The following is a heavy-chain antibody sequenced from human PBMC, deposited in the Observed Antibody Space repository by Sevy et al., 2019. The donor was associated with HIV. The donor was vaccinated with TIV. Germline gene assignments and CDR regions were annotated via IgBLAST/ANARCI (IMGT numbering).Heavy chain of an antibody. CDR2: AYYNGGT. CDR1: GGSLNTYG. J-gene: IGHJ4*02. Sequence: SETLSLTCTVSGGSLNTYGWSWIRQPPGKGLEWIGYAYYNGGTNYNPSLKSRLTILVGTSERQFSLQLSSVTPADTAVYYCGRDNWVSIDYWGQGVLVTVSS. D-gene: IGHD6-13*01. V-gene: IGHV4-59*01. CDR3: GRDNWVSIDY.